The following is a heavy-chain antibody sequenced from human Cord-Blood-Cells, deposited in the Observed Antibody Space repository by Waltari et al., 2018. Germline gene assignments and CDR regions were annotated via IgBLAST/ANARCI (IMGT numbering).Heavy chain of an antibody. CDR3: ARLGGGGAFDI. D-gene: IGHD3-16*01. CDR2: IYYSVRT. Sequence: QLQLQESGPGLVKPSETLSLTCTVSGGSISSSSYYWGWIRQPPGKGLEWIGSIYYSVRTYYTPPLKGRVTISVDTSKNQFSLKLSSVTAADTAVYYCARLGGGGAFDIWGQGTMVTVSS. CDR1: GGSISSSSYY. J-gene: IGHJ3*02. V-gene: IGHV4-39*01.